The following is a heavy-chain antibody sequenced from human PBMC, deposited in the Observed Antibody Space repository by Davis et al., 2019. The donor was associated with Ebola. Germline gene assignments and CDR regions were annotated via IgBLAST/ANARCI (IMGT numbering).Heavy chain of an antibody. J-gene: IGHJ4*02. CDR1: GFTYDPYA. Sequence: SLKISCAASGFTYDPYAMHRVRQRPGKGLEWVSGVLWNSGDIGYADSVKGRFTISRDSAKKSLYLEMNSLSAEDTALYYCTKDWGQTSAAILWWGQGTLVTVSS. D-gene: IGHD2-2*02. V-gene: IGHV3-9*01. CDR3: TKDWGQTSAAILW. CDR2: VLWNSGDI.